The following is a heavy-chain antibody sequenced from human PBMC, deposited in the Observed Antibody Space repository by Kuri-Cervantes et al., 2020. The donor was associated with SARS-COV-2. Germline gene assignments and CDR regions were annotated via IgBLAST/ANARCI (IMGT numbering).Heavy chain of an antibody. CDR3: ASVSSSSDYTFDY. V-gene: IGHV4-59*01. D-gene: IGHD6-6*01. J-gene: IGHJ4*02. CDR1: GGSISSYY. CDR2: SYYSGSN. Sequence: SETLSLTCTVSGGSISSYYWSWIRQPPGKGLEWNGYSYYSGSNNYNPSLKSRVTISVDTSKNQFSLKLSSVTAADTAVYYCASVSSSSDYTFDYWGQGTLVTVSS.